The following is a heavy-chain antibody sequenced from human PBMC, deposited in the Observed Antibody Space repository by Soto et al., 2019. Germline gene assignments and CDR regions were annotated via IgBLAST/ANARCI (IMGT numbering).Heavy chain of an antibody. CDR3: ARHGIRYCTNGVCYTEAFDI. D-gene: IGHD2-8*01. CDR1: GGSISSYY. Sequence: SETLSLTCTVSGGSISSYYWSWIRQPPGKGLEWIGYIYYSGSTNYNPSLKSRVTISVDTSKNQFSLKLSSVTAADTAVYHCARHGIRYCTNGVCYTEAFDIWGQGTMVTVSS. CDR2: IYYSGST. J-gene: IGHJ3*02. V-gene: IGHV4-59*08.